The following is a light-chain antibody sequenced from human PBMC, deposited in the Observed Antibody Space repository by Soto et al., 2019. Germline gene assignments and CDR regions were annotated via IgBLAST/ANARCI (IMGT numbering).Light chain of an antibody. CDR3: QQYHISPFT. V-gene: IGKV3-20*01. CDR1: QSISSGF. CDR2: GAS. J-gene: IGKJ5*01. Sequence: EIVLTQSPGTLSLSPGERATLSCRASQSISSGFLAWYQQKPGQAPRLLIYGASDTATGIPGRFSGSGFGTDFTLTISRLEPDDFAVYYCQQYHISPFTFGQGTRLEIK.